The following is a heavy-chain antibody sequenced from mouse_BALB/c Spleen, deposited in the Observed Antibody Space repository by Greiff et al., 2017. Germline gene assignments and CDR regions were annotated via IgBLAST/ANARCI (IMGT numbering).Heavy chain of an antibody. CDR2: INPSTGYT. V-gene: IGHV1-7*01. J-gene: IGHJ3*01. CDR1: GYTFTSYW. Sequence: QVQLQQSGAELAKPGASVKMSCKASGYTFTSYWMHWVKQRPGQGLEWIGYINPSTGYTEYNQKFKDKATLTADKSSSTAYMQLSSLTSEDSAVYYCARPYYRSFAYWGQGTLVTVSA. D-gene: IGHD2-14*01. CDR3: ARPYYRSFAY.